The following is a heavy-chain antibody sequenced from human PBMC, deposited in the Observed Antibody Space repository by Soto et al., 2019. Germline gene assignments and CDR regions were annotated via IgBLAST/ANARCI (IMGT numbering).Heavy chain of an antibody. Sequence: ASVKGSCKASGYTFTGYYMHWVRQAPGQGLEWMGWINPNSGGTNYAQKFQGWVTMTRDTSISTAYMELSRLRSDDTAVYYCERLNYGDYFTDYWGQGTLVTVSS. D-gene: IGHD4-17*01. CDR1: GYTFTGYY. CDR3: ERLNYGDYFTDY. J-gene: IGHJ4*02. CDR2: INPNSGGT. V-gene: IGHV1-2*04.